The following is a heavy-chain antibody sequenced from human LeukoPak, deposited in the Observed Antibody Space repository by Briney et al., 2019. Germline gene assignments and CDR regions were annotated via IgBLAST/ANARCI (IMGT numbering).Heavy chain of an antibody. CDR3: AKDVLSGWYYFDY. CDR2: ISGSGGST. CDR1: GFTFSSYA. D-gene: IGHD6-19*01. J-gene: IGHJ4*02. Sequence: GGPLRLSCAASGFTFSSYAMSWVRQAPGKGLEWVSAISGSGGSTYYADSVKGRFTISRDNSKNTLYLQMNSLRAEDTAVYYCAKDVLSGWYYFDYWGQGTLVTVSS. V-gene: IGHV3-23*01.